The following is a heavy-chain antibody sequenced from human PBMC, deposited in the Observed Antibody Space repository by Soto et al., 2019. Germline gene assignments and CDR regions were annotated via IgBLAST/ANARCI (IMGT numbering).Heavy chain of an antibody. D-gene: IGHD7-27*01. Sequence: ASVKVSCKASGHTFTGHHMHWVRQAPGQGLEWMGLIDLDIGDTKYAQKFQGRITSPRDTAITTAYMELGGLRSDDTAVYYCGLEPTGTGGFDYWGQGTLVTVSS. V-gene: IGHV1-2*02. CDR3: GLEPTGTGGFDY. CDR2: IDLDIGDT. CDR1: GHTFTGHH. J-gene: IGHJ4*02.